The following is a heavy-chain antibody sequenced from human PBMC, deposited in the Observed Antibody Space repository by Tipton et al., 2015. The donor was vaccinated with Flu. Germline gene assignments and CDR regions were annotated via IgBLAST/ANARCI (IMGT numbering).Heavy chain of an antibody. J-gene: IGHJ4*02. Sequence: TLSLTCTVSGGSISGYYWTWIRQPPGKGLEWIGYIYYSGSTDYNPSLKSRVTISVDTSRNQFSLNLKSVTAADTAVYYCARDRGWPAALDYWSQGIVVAVS. CDR3: ARDRGWPAALDY. V-gene: IGHV4-59*01. CDR1: GGSISGYY. D-gene: IGHD3-10*01. CDR2: IYYSGST.